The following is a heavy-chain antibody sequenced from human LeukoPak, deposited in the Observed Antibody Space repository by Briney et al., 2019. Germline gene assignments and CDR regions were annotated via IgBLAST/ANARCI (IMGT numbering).Heavy chain of an antibody. CDR1: GFSFNSYW. D-gene: IGHD6-13*01. V-gene: IGHV3-74*01. CDR3: GRDIATAVDY. CDR2: INSAGIST. J-gene: IGHJ4*02. Sequence: SGGSLRLSCTASGFSFNSYWMHWVRQAPGKGLVWVSRINSAGISTNYADSVKGRFTISGDNANNTLYLQMNSLRAEDTAIYYCGRDIATAVDYWGLGTLVTVSS.